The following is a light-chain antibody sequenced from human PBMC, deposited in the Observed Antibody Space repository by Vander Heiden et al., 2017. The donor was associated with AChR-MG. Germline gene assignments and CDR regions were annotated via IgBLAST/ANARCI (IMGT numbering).Light chain of an antibody. Sequence: QSALTQPASVSGSPGQSITISCTGTSSDVGAYNYVSWYQQPPSKAPKLMIFDVTTRPSGVSYRFSGSKSGNSASLTISGLQAEDEADYYCCSYTTISTYVFGTGTKVSV. V-gene: IGLV2-14*03. CDR1: SSDVGAYNY. J-gene: IGLJ1*01. CDR3: CSYTTISTYV. CDR2: DVT.